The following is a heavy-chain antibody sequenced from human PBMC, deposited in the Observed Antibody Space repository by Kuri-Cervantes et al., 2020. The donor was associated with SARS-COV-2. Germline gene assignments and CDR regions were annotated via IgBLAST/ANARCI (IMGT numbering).Heavy chain of an antibody. V-gene: IGHV4-39*01. Sequence: SETLSLTCTVSGGPISSYYWGWIRQPPGKGLEWIGSIYYSGSTYYNPSLRSRVTISVDTSKNQFSLKLSSVTAADTAVYYCARQMMSSITIFGVVITRDWFDPWGQGTLVTVSS. CDR2: IYYSGST. CDR3: ARQMMSSITIFGVVITRDWFDP. D-gene: IGHD3-3*01. CDR1: GGPISSYY. J-gene: IGHJ5*02.